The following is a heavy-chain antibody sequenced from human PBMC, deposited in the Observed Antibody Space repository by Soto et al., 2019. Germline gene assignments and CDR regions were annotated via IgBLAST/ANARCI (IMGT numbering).Heavy chain of an antibody. Sequence: SENLSLTCPVSNGSIINYWWRWIRQSPGKGLEWIGFVYYSGTTNYNPSLKSRVTISLHTSKSQFSLRLSSVTAADTAVYYCARAPRDAIPDYWGQGTLVTVSS. D-gene: IGHD2-2*01. J-gene: IGHJ4*02. CDR3: ARAPRDAIPDY. CDR1: NGSIINYW. V-gene: IGHV4-59*01. CDR2: VYYSGTT.